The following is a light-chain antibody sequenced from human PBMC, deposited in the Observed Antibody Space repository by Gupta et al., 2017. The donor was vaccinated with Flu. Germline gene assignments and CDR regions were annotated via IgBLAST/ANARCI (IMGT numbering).Light chain of an antibody. CDR1: HSVNSC. CDR2: GAS. V-gene: IGKV3-11*01. J-gene: IGKJ4*01. CDR3: QRGDNWPLP. Sequence: EIVLTQSPATLSLSPGERATLSCRASHSVNSCLAWYQQKLGQAPRLLIFGASNRATGIPARFSGSRSETDFTLTINRLEPDDFAVYYCQRGDNWPLPFGGGTKVEIK.